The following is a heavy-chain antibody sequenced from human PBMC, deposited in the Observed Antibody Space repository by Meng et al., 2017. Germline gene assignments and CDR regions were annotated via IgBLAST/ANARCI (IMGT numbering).Heavy chain of an antibody. J-gene: IGHJ4*02. V-gene: IGHV4-4*02. D-gene: IGHD3-22*01. CDR3: ARAGVGYYDSSGPYSY. CDR2: IYHSGST. CDR1: GGSISSSNW. Sequence: GQLQESGPGLVKPSGTLSLTFAVSGGSISSSNWWSWVRQPPGKGLEWIGEIYHSGSTNFNPSLKSRVTISVDKSKNQFSLKLSSVTAADTAVYYCARAGVGYYDSSGPYSYWGQGTLVTASS.